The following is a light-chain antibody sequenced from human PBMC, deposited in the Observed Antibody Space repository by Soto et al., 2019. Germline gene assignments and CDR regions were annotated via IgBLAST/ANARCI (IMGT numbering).Light chain of an antibody. CDR2: GAS. CDR3: QQYGSSPYT. J-gene: IGKJ2*01. CDR1: QSVSSSY. Sequence: EIVLTQSPGTLSLSPGERATLSCRASQSVSSSYLAWYQQKPDQAPRLLIYGASSRATGIPDRFSGSGSGTDFTLTISRLEPEDFAVYDCQQYGSSPYTFGQGTKLEIK. V-gene: IGKV3-20*01.